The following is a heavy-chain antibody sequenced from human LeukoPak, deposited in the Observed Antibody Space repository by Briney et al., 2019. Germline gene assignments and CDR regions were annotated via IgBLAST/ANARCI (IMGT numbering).Heavy chain of an antibody. V-gene: IGHV4-4*07. D-gene: IGHD1-1*01. J-gene: IGHJ3*02. Sequence: PSETLSLTCTVSGGPISSYYWSWLRQPAGKGLEWIGRIYTSGSTNYNPSLKSRVTMSVDTSKNQFSLKLSSVTAADTAVYYCARSPWTVGAFDIWGQGTMVTVSS. CDR3: ARSPWTVGAFDI. CDR2: IYTSGST. CDR1: GGPISSYY.